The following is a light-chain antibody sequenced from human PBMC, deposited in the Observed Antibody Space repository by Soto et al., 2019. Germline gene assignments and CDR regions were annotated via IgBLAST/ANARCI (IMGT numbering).Light chain of an antibody. V-gene: IGLV1-51*01. Sequence: QSVLTQPPSVSAAPGQKVTISCSGSSSNIGGNSVSWYQQLPGTAPKLLIYDDNKRPSGIPDRFSGSKSGTSATLGITGFQTGDEADYYCGSWDSSVSAYAFGTGTKVTVL. J-gene: IGLJ1*01. CDR1: SSNIGGNS. CDR2: DDN. CDR3: GSWDSSVSAYA.